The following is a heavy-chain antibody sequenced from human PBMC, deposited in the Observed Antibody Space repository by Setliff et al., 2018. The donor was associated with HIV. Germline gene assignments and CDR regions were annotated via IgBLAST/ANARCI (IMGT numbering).Heavy chain of an antibody. Sequence: PSETLSLTCTVSGGSISSGIYYWSWIRQPAGKGLEWIGRIYTSGSTNYNPSLKSRVTIPVDTSKNQFSLKLSSVTAADTAVYYCARGEYYFDYWGQGTLVTVSS. CDR3: ARGEYYFDY. V-gene: IGHV4-61*02. CDR2: IYTSGST. CDR1: GGSISSGIYY. J-gene: IGHJ4*02.